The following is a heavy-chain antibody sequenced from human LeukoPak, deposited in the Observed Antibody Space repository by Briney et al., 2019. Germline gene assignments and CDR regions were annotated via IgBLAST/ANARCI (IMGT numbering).Heavy chain of an antibody. CDR1: GGSISSYY. CDR2: IYYTGKT. D-gene: IGHD6-6*01. Sequence: SETLSLTCTVSGGSISSYYWSWIRQPPGRGLEWIAYIYYTGKTNYNPSLKSRVSISVDASKNQFSLRLDSVTAADTAIYYCARAYSSSSATLGYWGQGTLVTVSS. CDR3: ARAYSSSSATLGY. J-gene: IGHJ4*02. V-gene: IGHV4-59*01.